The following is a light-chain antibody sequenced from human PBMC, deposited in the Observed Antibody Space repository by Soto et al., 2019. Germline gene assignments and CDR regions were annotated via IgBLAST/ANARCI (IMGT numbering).Light chain of an antibody. CDR2: YAS. J-gene: IGKJ4*01. Sequence: DIVLTQSPATLSSSPGERATLSCRASQSVSSHLTWYQHIPGQAPRLLIYYASTRAIGIPARFSGSGSGTDFTLTISSLQPEDFAVYYCQQRSDWPLLFGGGTRVEIK. CDR3: QQRSDWPLL. V-gene: IGKV3-11*01. CDR1: QSVSSH.